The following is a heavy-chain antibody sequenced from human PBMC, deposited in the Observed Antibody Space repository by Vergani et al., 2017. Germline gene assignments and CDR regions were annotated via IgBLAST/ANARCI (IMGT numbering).Heavy chain of an antibody. CDR1: GFTFNHYA. CDR2: ISGSGGST. Sequence: EVQLLESGGDLVQPGGSLRLSCAASGFTFNHYAMNWVRQAPGKGLEWVSGISGSGGSTYYAGSVKGRFTISRDNSKNTVFLQMHSLRAEDTAIYYCVKEKIDLGSYFFDSWGHGILVTVSS. D-gene: IGHD2/OR15-2a*01. V-gene: IGHV3-23*01. J-gene: IGHJ4*01. CDR3: VKEKIDLGSYFFDS.